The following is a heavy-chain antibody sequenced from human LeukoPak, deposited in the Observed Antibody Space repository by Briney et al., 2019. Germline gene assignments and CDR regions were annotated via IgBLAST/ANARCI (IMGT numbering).Heavy chain of an antibody. CDR1: GFTFSSYA. D-gene: IGHD3-22*01. V-gene: IGHV3-23*01. CDR2: ISGSGGST. Sequence: PGGSLRLSCAASGFTFSSYAMSWVRQAPGKGLEWVSAISGSGGSTYYADSEKGRFTISRDNSKNTLYLQMNSLRAEDTAVYYCAKDRKRAYYYDSSGYYGYWGQGTLVTVSS. CDR3: AKDRKRAYYYDSSGYYGY. J-gene: IGHJ4*02.